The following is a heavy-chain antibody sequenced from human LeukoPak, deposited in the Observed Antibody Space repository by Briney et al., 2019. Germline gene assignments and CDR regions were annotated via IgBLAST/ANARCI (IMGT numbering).Heavy chain of an antibody. CDR2: IYYSGST. CDR1: GGSISSYY. V-gene: IGHV4-59*08. Sequence: PSETLSLTCTVSGGSISSYYWSWIRQPPGKGLEWIGYIYYSGSTNYNPSLKSRVTISVDTSKNQFSLKLSSVTAADTAVYHCARQDTVANWFDPWGQGTLVTVSS. CDR3: ARQDTVANWFDP. D-gene: IGHD5-18*01. J-gene: IGHJ5*02.